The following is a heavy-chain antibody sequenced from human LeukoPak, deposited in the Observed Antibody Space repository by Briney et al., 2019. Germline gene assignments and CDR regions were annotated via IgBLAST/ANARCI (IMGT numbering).Heavy chain of an antibody. CDR1: GYTFTSNY. CDR2: IYPRDGST. J-gene: IGHJ4*02. V-gene: IGHV1-46*01. CDR3: ARDQEGFDY. Sequence: ASVKVSCKASGYTFTSNYIHWVRQAPGQGLEWMGVIYPRDGSTSYAQKFQGRVTVTRDTSTSTVHMVLSGLRSEDTAVYYCARDQEGFDYWGQGTLVTVSS.